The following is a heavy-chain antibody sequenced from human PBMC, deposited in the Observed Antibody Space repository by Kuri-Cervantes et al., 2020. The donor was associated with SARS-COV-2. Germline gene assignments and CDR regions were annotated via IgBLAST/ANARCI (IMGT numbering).Heavy chain of an antibody. D-gene: IGHD2-21*01. CDR3: ATTTGDCSGINCHSPPLYAMDV. CDR2: INPNSGGT. CDR1: GYTFTGYY. J-gene: IGHJ6*02. V-gene: IGHV1-2*04. Sequence: ASVKVSCKASGYTFTGYYMHWVRQAPGQGLEWMGWINPNSGGTNYAQKFQGWVTMTRDTSISTVYMELSRLRSDDTAVYYCATTTGDCSGINCHSPPLYAMDVWGQGTTVTVSS.